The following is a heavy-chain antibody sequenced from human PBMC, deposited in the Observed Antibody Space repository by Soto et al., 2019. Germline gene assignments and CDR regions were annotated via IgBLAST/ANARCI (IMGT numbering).Heavy chain of an antibody. J-gene: IGHJ6*02. CDR2: FDPEDGET. V-gene: IGHV1-24*01. CDR3: AKPAEGLVDFNAYGSHIYYYYSMDV. CDR1: GYTLPELS. D-gene: IGHD3-10*01. Sequence: ASVKVSCKVSGYTLPELSMHWVRQAPGKGLEWMGGFDPEDGETIYAQKFQGRVTMTEDTSTDTAYMELSSLRSEDRAVYYCAKPAEGLVDFNAYGSHIYYYYSMDVWGQGTTVTVSS.